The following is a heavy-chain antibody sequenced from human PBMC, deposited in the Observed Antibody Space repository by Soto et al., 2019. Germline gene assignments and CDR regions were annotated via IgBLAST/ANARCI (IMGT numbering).Heavy chain of an antibody. CDR1: GYTFTSYG. CDR2: ISAYNGNT. D-gene: IGHD3-3*01. V-gene: IGHV1-18*01. J-gene: IGHJ4*02. CDR3: ARAYLPIPPAFTIFRSAPGY. Sequence: GVSVKVSSKASGYTFTSYGLSWVRQAPGQGLEWMGWISAYNGNTNYAQKLQGRVTMTTDTSTSTAYMELRSLRSDDTAVYYCARAYLPIPPAFTIFRSAPGYWGQGTLVTVSS.